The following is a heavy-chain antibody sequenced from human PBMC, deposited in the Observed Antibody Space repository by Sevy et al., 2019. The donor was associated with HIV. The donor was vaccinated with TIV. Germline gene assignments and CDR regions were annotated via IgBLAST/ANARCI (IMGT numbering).Heavy chain of an antibody. CDR2: MNTNTGNK. D-gene: IGHD6-19*01. V-gene: IGHV1-8*02. Sequence: ASVKVSCKASGFNFASYDIYWVRQATGQGLEWMGWMNTNTGNKGFAQMFQGRVTMTRNTSITTAYMELSNLRSEDTAVYYCARVGGWHLRYGMDVWGQGTTVTVSS. J-gene: IGHJ6*02. CDR1: GFNFASYD. CDR3: ARVGGWHLRYGMDV.